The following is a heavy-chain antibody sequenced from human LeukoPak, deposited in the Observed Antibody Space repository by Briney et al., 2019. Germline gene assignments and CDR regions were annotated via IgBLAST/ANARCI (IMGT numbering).Heavy chain of an antibody. J-gene: IGHJ4*02. D-gene: IGHD2-2*01. V-gene: IGHV4-59*01. CDR2: IYYSGST. Sequence: PSETLSLTCTVSGGSISSYYWSWIRQPPGKGLEWIGYIYYSGSTNYNPSLKSRVTISVDTSKNQFSLKLSSVTAADTAVYYCAREGCSSTSCLFDYWGQGTLVTVSS. CDR1: GGSISSYY. CDR3: AREGCSSTSCLFDY.